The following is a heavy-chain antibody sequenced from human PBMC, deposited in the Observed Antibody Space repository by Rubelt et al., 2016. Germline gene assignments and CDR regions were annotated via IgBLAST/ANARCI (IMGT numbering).Heavy chain of an antibody. CDR3: AGHSGYDYVFDY. D-gene: IGHD5-12*01. CDR2: ISPSGGSA. CDR1: GYTFTTYN. V-gene: IGHV1-46*01. J-gene: IGHJ4*02. Sequence: QVQLVQSGAEVKKPGASVKVSCKASGYTFTTYNMHCLRQAPGHGLEWMGIISPSGGSATYAQTFPGRVTQNRDRSTSTGYMELSSLRSEDTAVYYCAGHSGYDYVFDYWGQGTLVTVSS.